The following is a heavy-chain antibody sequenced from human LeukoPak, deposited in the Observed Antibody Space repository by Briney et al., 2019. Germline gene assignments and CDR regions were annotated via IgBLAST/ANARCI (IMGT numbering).Heavy chain of an antibody. CDR3: ASSGGYYYDSSGYYPDY. V-gene: IGHV4-4*07. CDR2: IFNLGIT. CDR1: GGSISTYY. D-gene: IGHD3-22*01. J-gene: IGHJ4*02. Sequence: KPSETLSLTCTVSGGSISTYYWTWIRQPAGKGLEWIGRIFNLGITKYNPSLKSRVTMSVDTSKNQFSLKLSSVTAADTAVYYCASSGGYYYDSSGYYPDYWGQGTLVTVSS.